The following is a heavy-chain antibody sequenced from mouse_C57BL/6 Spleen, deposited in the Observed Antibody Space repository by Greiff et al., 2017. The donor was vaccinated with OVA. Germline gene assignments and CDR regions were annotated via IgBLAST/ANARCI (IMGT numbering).Heavy chain of an antibody. Sequence: VHVKQSGPELVKPGASVKISCKASGYTFTDYYMNWVKQSHGKSLEWIGDINPNNGGTSYNQKFKGKATLTVDKSSSTAYMELRSLTSEDSAVYYCAREIYYYGSSPYFDYWGQGTTLTVSS. CDR3: AREIYYYGSSPYFDY. CDR2: INPNNGGT. V-gene: IGHV1-26*01. CDR1: GYTFTDYY. D-gene: IGHD1-1*01. J-gene: IGHJ2*01.